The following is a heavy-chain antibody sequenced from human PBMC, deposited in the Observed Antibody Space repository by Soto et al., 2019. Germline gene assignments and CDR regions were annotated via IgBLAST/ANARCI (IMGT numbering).Heavy chain of an antibody. D-gene: IGHD2-15*01. CDR1: GFTLNSFS. Sequence: GGSLRLSCAGSGFTLNSFSMNWVRQAPGKGLEWVSYISSSRATIYYADSVKGRFTISRDDAKNSLYLQMNSLRDDDTAVYYCVRGRSDSLMDVWGQGTTVTVSS. J-gene: IGHJ6*02. V-gene: IGHV3-48*02. CDR2: ISSSRATI. CDR3: VRGRSDSLMDV.